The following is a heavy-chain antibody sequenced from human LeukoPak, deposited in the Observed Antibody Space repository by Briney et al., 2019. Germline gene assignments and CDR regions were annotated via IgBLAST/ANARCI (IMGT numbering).Heavy chain of an antibody. CDR1: GYSFRNYG. J-gene: IGHJ4*02. Sequence: GASVKVSCKASGYSFRNYGITWVRQAPGQGLEWRGWISTYNGDTHFAQNLQGRVTLTTDTSTSTAYMELRSLRSDDTAVYYCARDPTNTSGYYAYFDYWGQGTLVTVSS. CDR3: ARDPTNTSGYYAYFDY. D-gene: IGHD5-12*01. CDR2: ISTYNGDT. V-gene: IGHV1-18*01.